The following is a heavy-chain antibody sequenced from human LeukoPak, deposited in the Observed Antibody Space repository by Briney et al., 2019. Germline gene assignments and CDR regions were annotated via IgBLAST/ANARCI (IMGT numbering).Heavy chain of an antibody. CDR2: INPSGGST. J-gene: IGHJ4*02. CDR3: ARVSIAAAFSNNFDY. D-gene: IGHD6-13*01. V-gene: IGHV1-46*01. Sequence: ASVKVSCKASGYTFTSYYMHWVRQAPGQGLEWMGIINPSGGSTSYAQKFQGRVTMTRDTSTGTVYMELSSLRSEDTAVYYCARVSIAAAFSNNFDYWGQGTLVTVSS. CDR1: GYTFTSYY.